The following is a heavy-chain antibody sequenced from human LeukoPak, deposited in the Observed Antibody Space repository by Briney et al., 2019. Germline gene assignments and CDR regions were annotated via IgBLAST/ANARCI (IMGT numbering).Heavy chain of an antibody. J-gene: IGHJ4*02. D-gene: IGHD3-22*01. V-gene: IGHV1-8*02. CDR3: ARGLGSYDSSELTWPMISF. CDR2: MNPNSGDT. Sequence: GASVKVSCKASGYTFTSYGINWVRQATGHGLEWMGWMNPNSGDTAYAQKFQGRITMTRSTSITTAYMELSGLRSEDTAVYYCARGLGSYDSSELTWPMISFWGQGTQVTVSS. CDR1: GYTFTSYG.